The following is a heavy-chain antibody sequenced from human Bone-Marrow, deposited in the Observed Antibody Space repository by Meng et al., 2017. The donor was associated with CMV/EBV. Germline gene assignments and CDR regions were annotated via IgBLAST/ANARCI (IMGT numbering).Heavy chain of an antibody. CDR1: GFTFSSYW. CDR2: IKQDGSEK. Sequence: GGSLRLSCAASGFTFSSYWMSWVRQAPGKGLEWVANIKQDGSEKYYVDSVKGRFTISRDNAKNSMYLQMNSLGAEDTAVYYCARDGYDFWSGYYRVLPQTYYYYGMDVWGQGTTVTVSS. V-gene: IGHV3-7*01. J-gene: IGHJ6*02. D-gene: IGHD3-3*01. CDR3: ARDGYDFWSGYYRVLPQTYYYYGMDV.